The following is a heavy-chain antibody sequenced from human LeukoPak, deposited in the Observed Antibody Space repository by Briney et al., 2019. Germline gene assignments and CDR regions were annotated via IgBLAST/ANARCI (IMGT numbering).Heavy chain of an antibody. CDR3: ARGIGNSRGTRFDP. Sequence: SETLSLTCTASGGSISSYYWSWIRQPPGKGLEWIGYIYYSGSTTYNPSLKSRVTISLDTSKNQFSLNLNSLTAADTAVYYCARGIGNSRGTRFDPWGQGTLVTVSS. V-gene: IGHV4-59*01. J-gene: IGHJ5*02. D-gene: IGHD3-22*01. CDR2: IYYSGST. CDR1: GGSISSYY.